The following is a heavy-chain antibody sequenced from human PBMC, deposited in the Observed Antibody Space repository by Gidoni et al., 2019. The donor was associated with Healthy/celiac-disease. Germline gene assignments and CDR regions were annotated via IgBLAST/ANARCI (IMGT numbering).Heavy chain of an antibody. J-gene: IGHJ6*02. CDR2: ISSSSSTI. V-gene: IGHV3-48*01. Sequence: EVQLVESGGGLVQPGGSLRLSCAASGFTFSSYSMNWVRQAPGKGLEWVSYISSSSSTIYYADSVKGRFTISRDNAKNSLYLQMNSLRAEDTAVYYCARDQIAYYYYYGMDVWGQGTTVTVSS. CDR3: ARDQIAYYYYYGMDV. CDR1: GFTFSSYS. D-gene: IGHD6-13*01.